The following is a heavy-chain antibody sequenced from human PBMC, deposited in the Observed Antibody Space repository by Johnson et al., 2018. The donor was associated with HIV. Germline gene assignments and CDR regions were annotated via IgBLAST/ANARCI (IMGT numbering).Heavy chain of an antibody. CDR3: ARARVITFGGVIVRVGAFDI. D-gene: IGHD3-16*02. J-gene: IGHJ3*02. Sequence: VQLVESGGGLVQPGGSLRLSCAASGFIFSSYDMHWVRQATGKGLEWVSAIGTAGDTYYPGSVKGRFTISRDNAKNSLYLQMNSLRAGDTAVYYCARARVITFGGVIVRVGAFDIWGQGTMVTVSS. CDR1: GFIFSSYD. V-gene: IGHV3-13*01. CDR2: IGTAGDT.